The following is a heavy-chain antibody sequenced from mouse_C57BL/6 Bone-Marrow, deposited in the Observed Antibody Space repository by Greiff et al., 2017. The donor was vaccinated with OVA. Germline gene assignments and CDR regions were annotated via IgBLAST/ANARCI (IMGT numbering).Heavy chain of an antibody. V-gene: IGHV1-5*01. D-gene: IGHD1-2*01. CDR3: TRFVTPTVYYFDY. CDR1: GYTFTSYW. Sequence: EVQRVESGTVLARPGASVKMSCKTSGYTFTSYWMHWVKQRPGQGLEWIGAIYPGNSDTSYNQKFKGKAKLTAVTSASTAYMELSSLTNEDSAVYYCTRFVTPTVYYFDYWGQGTTLTVSS. CDR2: IYPGNSDT. J-gene: IGHJ2*01.